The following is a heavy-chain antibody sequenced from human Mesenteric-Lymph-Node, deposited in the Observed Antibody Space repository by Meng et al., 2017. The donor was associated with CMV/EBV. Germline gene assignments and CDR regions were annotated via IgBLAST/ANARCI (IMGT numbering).Heavy chain of an antibody. CDR2: VTSSGGSA. J-gene: IGHJ4*02. Sequence: GESLKISCAASGFIFSTYAMIWVRQAPGKGLEWVSTVTSSGGSAYYADSVKGRFIISRDNSKNTLYLQMNSLRAEDTALYYCAREGSYYFDYWGQGTLVTVSS. V-gene: IGHV3-23*01. CDR3: AREGSYYFDY. CDR1: GFIFSTYA.